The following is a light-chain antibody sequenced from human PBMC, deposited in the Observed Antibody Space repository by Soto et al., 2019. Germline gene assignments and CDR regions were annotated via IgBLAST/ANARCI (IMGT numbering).Light chain of an antibody. J-gene: IGKJ1*01. V-gene: IGKV3-11*01. Sequence: ETVLTQSPAILSLSPGERATLFCRASQSISRYLAWYQQKPGQAPRLLIYDASNRATGTPARFSGSGSGTDFTLTISSLEPEDFAVYYCLQDYIYPWTFGQGTKVEIK. CDR2: DAS. CDR3: LQDYIYPWT. CDR1: QSISRY.